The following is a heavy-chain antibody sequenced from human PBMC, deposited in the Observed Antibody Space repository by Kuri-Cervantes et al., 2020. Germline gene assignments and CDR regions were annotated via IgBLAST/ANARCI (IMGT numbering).Heavy chain of an antibody. CDR2: INPNSGGT. V-gene: IGHV1-2*02. J-gene: IGHJ5*02. D-gene: IGHD6-13*01. CDR3: ARGVSSSWGNWFDP. Sequence: ASVKVSCKASGYTFTYRYLHWVRQAPGQGLEWMGWINPNSGGTNYAQKFQGRVTMTRDTSISTAYMELSRLRSDDTAVYYCARGVSSSWGNWFDPWGQGTLVTVSS. CDR1: GYTFTYRY.